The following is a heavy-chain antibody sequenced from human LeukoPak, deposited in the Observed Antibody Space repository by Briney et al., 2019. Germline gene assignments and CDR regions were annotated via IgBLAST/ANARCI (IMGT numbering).Heavy chain of an antibody. CDR1: GYPISSGYY. CDR3: ARLRETFDAFDI. J-gene: IGHJ3*02. V-gene: IGHV4-38-2*02. Sequence: SETLSLTCTVSGYPISSGYYWGWIRQPPGKGLEWIGSIYHSGSTYYNPSLKSRVTISVDTSKSQFSLKLSSVTAADTAVYYCARLRETFDAFDIWGQGTMVTVSS. CDR2: IYHSGST.